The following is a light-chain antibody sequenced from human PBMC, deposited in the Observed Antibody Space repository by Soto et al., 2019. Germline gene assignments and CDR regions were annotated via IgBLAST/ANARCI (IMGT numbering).Light chain of an antibody. CDR2: END. J-gene: IGLJ2*01. V-gene: IGLV1-51*01. CDR1: SSTIGTNY. Sequence: QSVLTQPPSVSAAPGQKVTISCSGSSSTIGTNYVSWYQHLPGTTPKLLINENDRRPSGIPDRFSGSKTGTSATLAITGPQTGEEAGYFCATGDTSLKGVVFGGGTKVTVL. CDR3: ATGDTSLKGVV.